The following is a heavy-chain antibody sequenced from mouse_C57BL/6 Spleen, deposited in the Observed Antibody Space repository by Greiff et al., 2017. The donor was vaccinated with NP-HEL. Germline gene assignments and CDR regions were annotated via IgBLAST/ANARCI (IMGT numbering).Heavy chain of an antibody. Sequence: EVKLVESGAELVRPGASVKLSCTASGFNIKDYYMHWVKQRPEQGLEWIGRIDPEDGDTEYAPKFQGKATMTADTSSNTAYLQLSSLTSEDTAVYYCTTRDYDGSYWYFDVWGTGTTVTVSS. CDR2: IDPEDGDT. J-gene: IGHJ1*03. CDR3: TTRDYDGSYWYFDV. D-gene: IGHD2-4*01. V-gene: IGHV14-1*01. CDR1: GFNIKDYY.